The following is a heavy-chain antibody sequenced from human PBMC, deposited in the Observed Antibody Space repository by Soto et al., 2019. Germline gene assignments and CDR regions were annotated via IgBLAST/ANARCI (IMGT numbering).Heavy chain of an antibody. D-gene: IGHD5-12*01. CDR2: IKSKTDGGTT. CDR3: TTPRGYSGYDYDSSFDGFDY. Sequence: GGSLRLSCAASGFTFSNAWMNWVRQAPGKGLEWVGRIKSKTDGGTTDYAAPVKGRFTISRDDSKNTLYLQMNSLKTEDTAVYYCTTPRGYSGYDYDSSFDGFDYWGQGTLVTVSS. J-gene: IGHJ4*02. V-gene: IGHV3-15*07. CDR1: GFTFSNAW.